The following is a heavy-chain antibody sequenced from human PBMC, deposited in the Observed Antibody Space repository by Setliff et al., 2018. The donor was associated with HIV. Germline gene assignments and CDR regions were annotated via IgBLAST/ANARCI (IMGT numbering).Heavy chain of an antibody. V-gene: IGHV1-2*04. D-gene: IGHD3-22*01. CDR1: GYSFTDYY. J-gene: IGHJ4*02. CDR2: INPKSDGT. Sequence: ASVKVSCRASGYSFTDYYIHWVRQAPGQGLEWMGWINPKSDGTNYAQKFQGWITMTRDTSISTAYMELSRLRSDDTAVYYCARGMDYYDTSGYYQYYFDYWGQGTLVTVSS. CDR3: ARGMDYYDTSGYYQYYFDY.